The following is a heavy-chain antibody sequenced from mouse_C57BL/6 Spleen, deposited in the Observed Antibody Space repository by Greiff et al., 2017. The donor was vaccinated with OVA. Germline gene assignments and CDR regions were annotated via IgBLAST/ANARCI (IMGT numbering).Heavy chain of an antibody. J-gene: IGHJ2*01. CDR1: GYTFTSYW. V-gene: IGHV1-72*01. CDR3: ARDPYAVVEGDYFDY. D-gene: IGHD1-1*01. Sequence: QVQLKQPGAELVKPGASVKLSCKASGYTFTSYWMHWVKQRPGRGLEWIGRIDPNSGGTKYNEKFKSKATLTVDKPSSTAYMQLSSLTSEDSAVYYCARDPYAVVEGDYFDYWGQGTTLTVSS. CDR2: IDPNSGGT.